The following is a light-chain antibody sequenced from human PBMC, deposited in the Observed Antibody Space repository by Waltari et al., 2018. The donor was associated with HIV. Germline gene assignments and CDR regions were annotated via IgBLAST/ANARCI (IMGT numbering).Light chain of an antibody. V-gene: IGLV1-40*01. CDR2: TSN. J-gene: IGLJ2*01. CDR1: SSNLRTPE. Sequence: QSVLTQPPSVSGAPGQRVTLSCTGPSSNLRTPEVHWYQQFPGTAPRLLIYTSNNRPSGVPDRFSASKSGTSASLAITGLQADDEAYYYCQSSDSTLSGSVFGGGTKLTVL. CDR3: QSSDSTLSGSV.